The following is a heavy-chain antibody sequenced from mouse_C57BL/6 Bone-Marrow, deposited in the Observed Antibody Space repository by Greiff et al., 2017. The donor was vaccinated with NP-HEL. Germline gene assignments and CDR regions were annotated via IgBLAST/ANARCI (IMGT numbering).Heavy chain of an antibody. CDR2: IYPRSGNT. Sequence: QVQLQQSGAELARPGASVKLSCKASGYTFTSYGISWVKQRTGQGLEWIGEIYPRSGNTYYNEKFKGKATLTADKPSSTAYMELRSLTSEDSAVYFCARRGALGGFAYWGQGTLVTVSA. J-gene: IGHJ3*01. CDR3: ARRGALGGFAY. V-gene: IGHV1-81*01. CDR1: GYTFTSYG.